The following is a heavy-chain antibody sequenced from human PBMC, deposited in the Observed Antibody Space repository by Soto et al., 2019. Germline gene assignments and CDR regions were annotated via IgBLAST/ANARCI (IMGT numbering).Heavy chain of an antibody. V-gene: IGHV3-23*01. Sequence: EVQLLESGGGLIQPGRSLRLSCAASGFSFGVYAMSWVRQAPGKGLEWVATLSGGIGSTYYADAVKGRFTISRDISRSTLDLQMNSLRVEDTDLYYCAKLRGRGIFEYWGQGTMVTISS. CDR1: GFSFGVYA. CDR2: LSGGIGST. CDR3: AKLRGRGIFEY. J-gene: IGHJ4*02. D-gene: IGHD1-26*01.